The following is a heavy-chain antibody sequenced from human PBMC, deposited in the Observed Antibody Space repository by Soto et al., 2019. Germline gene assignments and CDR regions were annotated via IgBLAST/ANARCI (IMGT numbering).Heavy chain of an antibody. CDR2: ICGSGGST. CDR1: GFTFSSYA. D-gene: IGHD3-10*01. CDR3: AKNYYGSGSYWNAFDI. Sequence: GSLRLSCAASGFTFSSYAMSWVRQAPGKGLEWVSAICGSGGSTYYADSVKGRFTISRDNSKNTLYLQMNSLRAEDTAVYYCAKNYYGSGSYWNAFDIWGQGTMVTVSS. J-gene: IGHJ3*02. V-gene: IGHV3-23*01.